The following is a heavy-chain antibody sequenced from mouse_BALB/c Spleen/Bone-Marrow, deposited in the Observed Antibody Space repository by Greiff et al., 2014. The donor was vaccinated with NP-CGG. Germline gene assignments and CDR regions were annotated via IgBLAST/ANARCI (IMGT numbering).Heavy chain of an antibody. Sequence: VQLQQPGAELVKPGASVKLSRTASGFNIKDTYMHWVKQRPEQGLEWIGRIDPANGNTKYDPKFQGKATITADTSSNTAYLQLSSLTSEDTAVYYCARGGLYDGSDYWGQGTTLTVSS. CDR1: GFNIKDTY. V-gene: IGHV14-3*02. J-gene: IGHJ2*01. CDR2: IDPANGNT. CDR3: ARGGLYDGSDY. D-gene: IGHD2-3*01.